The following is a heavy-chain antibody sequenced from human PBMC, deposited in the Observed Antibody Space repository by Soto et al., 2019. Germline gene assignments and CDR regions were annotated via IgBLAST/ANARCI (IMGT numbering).Heavy chain of an antibody. CDR1: GFSLSTSVVG. V-gene: IGHV2-5*02. Sequence: QITLKESGPTLVKPTQTLTLTCTFSGFSLSTSVVGVGWIRQPPGKALEWLALIYWDDDKRYSPSLKSRLTITKDTSKNLVVHTMTNMDPVDTATYCCAHRPSYCSGGSCYSGFDYWGQGPLVTVSS. CDR2: IYWDDDK. J-gene: IGHJ4*02. D-gene: IGHD2-15*01. CDR3: AHRPSYCSGGSCYSGFDY.